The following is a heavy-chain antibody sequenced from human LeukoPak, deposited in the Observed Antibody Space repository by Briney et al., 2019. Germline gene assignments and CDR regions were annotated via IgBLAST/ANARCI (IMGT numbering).Heavy chain of an antibody. D-gene: IGHD1-14*01. J-gene: IGHJ3*02. CDR3: ARYRNEALFAFDI. Sequence: PSETLSLTCTVSGGSINNYYWSSIRQPPGKGLDWIGYIYYSGSANYNPSLKSRVTISVDTSKNHFSLKLSSVTAADTAVYYCARYRNEALFAFDIWGQGTMVTVSS. CDR1: GGSINNYY. CDR2: IYYSGSA. V-gene: IGHV4-59*01.